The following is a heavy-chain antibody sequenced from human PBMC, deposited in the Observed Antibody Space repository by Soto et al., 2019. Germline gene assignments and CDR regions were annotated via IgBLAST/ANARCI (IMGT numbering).Heavy chain of an antibody. CDR3: AGGDYYHSSGYYFYYYTMDV. CDR1: GGSISSSSSY. D-gene: IGHD3-22*01. Sequence: SETLSLTCTVSGGSISSSSSYWGWIRQPPGKGLEWIGSIDYSGSTYYNPSLKSRVAISVETSKSQFSLKLSSVTAADTAVYYCAGGDYYHSSGYYFYYYTMDVWGQGTTVTVSS. J-gene: IGHJ6*02. CDR2: IDYSGST. V-gene: IGHV4-39*01.